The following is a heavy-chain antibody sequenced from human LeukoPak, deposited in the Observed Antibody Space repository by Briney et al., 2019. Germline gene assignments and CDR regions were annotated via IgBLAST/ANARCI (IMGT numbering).Heavy chain of an antibody. CDR2: IYHSGST. CDR1: GGSISSGGYS. Sequence: SETLSLTCAVSGGSISSGGYSWSWIRQPPGKGLEWIGYIYHSGSTYYNPSLKSRVTISVDRSKNQFSLKLSSVTAADTAVYYCARWWRDYYDSSGHFDYWGQGTLVTVSS. V-gene: IGHV4-30-2*01. D-gene: IGHD3-22*01. J-gene: IGHJ4*02. CDR3: ARWWRDYYDSSGHFDY.